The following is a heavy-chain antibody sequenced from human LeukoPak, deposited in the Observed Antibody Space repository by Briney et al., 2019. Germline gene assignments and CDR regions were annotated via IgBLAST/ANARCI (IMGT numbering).Heavy chain of an antibody. V-gene: IGHV4-59*01. CDR2: IYYSGST. J-gene: IGHJ3*01. D-gene: IGHD2-21*01. CDR3: ARDQGGA. Sequence: KSSETLSLTCTVSGGSISSYYWSWLRQPPGKGLEWIGYIYYSGSTNYNPSLKSRVTISVDTSKNQFSLKLSSVTAADTAVYYCARDQGGAWGQGTMVTVSS. CDR1: GGSISSYY.